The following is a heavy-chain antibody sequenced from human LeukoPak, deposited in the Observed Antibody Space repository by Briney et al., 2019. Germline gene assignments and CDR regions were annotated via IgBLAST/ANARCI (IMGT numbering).Heavy chain of an antibody. CDR3: ARDGVSGYEYYYYYGMDV. CDR1: GYTFTSYA. V-gene: IGHV1-3*01. Sequence: ASVKVSCKASGYTFTSYAMHWVRQAPGQRLEWMGWINAGNGNTKYSQKFQGRVTITRDTSASTAYMELSSLRSEDTAVYYCARDGVSGYEYYYYYGMDVWGKGTTVTVSS. J-gene: IGHJ6*04. CDR2: INAGNGNT. D-gene: IGHD5-12*01.